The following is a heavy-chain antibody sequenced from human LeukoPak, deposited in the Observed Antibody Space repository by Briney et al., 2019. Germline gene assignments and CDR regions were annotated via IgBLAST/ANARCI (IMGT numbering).Heavy chain of an antibody. CDR1: GGPISSGSYY. J-gene: IGHJ4*02. V-gene: IGHV4-61*02. Sequence: SETLSLTCTVSGGPISSGSYYWSWIRQPAGKGLEWIGRIYTSGSTNYNPSLKSRVTISVDTSKNQFSLKLSSVTAADTAVYYCARDNPKAYKIDYWGQGTLATVSS. D-gene: IGHD1-1*01. CDR3: ARDNPKAYKIDY. CDR2: IYTSGST.